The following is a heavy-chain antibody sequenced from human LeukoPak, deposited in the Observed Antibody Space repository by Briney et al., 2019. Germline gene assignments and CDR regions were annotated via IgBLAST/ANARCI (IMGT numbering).Heavy chain of an antibody. CDR3: ARVPPVAGTWGRPLDY. CDR1: GGTFSSYA. V-gene: IGHV1-2*02. CDR2: INANTGAT. J-gene: IGHJ4*02. D-gene: IGHD6-19*01. Sequence: ASVKVSCKASGGTFSSYAISWVRQAPGQGLECIGWINANTGATNYAQKFQGRVTMTRDTSISTAYMELSRLTSDDTAVYYCARVPPVAGTWGRPLDYWGQGTLVTVSS.